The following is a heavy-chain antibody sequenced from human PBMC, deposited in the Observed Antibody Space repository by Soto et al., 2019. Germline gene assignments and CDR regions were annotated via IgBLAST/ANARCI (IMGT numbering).Heavy chain of an antibody. J-gene: IGHJ3*01. CDR2: IWSDGDNK. CDR3: ARVKASSCTALDV. CDR1: GFSFSTFD. V-gene: IGHV3-33*01. Sequence: GGSLSLSCAASGFSFSTFDMHWVRQAPGKGLEWVVHIWSDGDNKYYADSVKGRFTIYRDNSKQMIYLQMDSLRPEDTALYYCARVKASSCTALDVWGQGAMVTVSS.